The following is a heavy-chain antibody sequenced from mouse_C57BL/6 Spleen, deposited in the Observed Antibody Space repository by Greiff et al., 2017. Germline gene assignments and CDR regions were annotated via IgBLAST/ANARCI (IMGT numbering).Heavy chain of an antibody. D-gene: IGHD2-3*01. J-gene: IGHJ2*01. CDR1: GFTFSDYG. V-gene: IGHV5-17*01. CDR3: ARDDGYLFDY. Sequence: EVQLKESGGGLVKPGGSLKLSCAASGFTFSDYGMHWVRQAPEKGLEWVAYISSGSSTIYYADTVKGRFTISRDNAKNTLFLQMTSLRSEDTAMYYCARDDGYLFDYWGQGTTLTVSS. CDR2: ISSGSSTI.